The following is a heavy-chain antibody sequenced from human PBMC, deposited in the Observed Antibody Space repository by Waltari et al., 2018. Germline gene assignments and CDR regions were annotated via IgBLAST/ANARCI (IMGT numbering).Heavy chain of an antibody. CDR2: MNGGGDIP. CDR3: VKDMGEWGTGYWYFDF. D-gene: IGHD1-1*01. CDR1: GFTFRRYA. Sequence: DVQLLESGGGLVQPGGSLRLSCAASGFTFRRYAMSWVRQSPGGGVGWGAGMNGGGDIPYYTNSMGGRFSVSRDNSRGTVDLQMDRLSAEDSAVYFCVKDMGEWGTGYWYFDFWGRGTLVTVSS. V-gene: IGHV3-23*01. J-gene: IGHJ2*01.